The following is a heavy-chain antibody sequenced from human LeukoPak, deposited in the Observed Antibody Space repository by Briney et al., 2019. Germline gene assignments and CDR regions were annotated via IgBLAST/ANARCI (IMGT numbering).Heavy chain of an antibody. V-gene: IGHV3-73*01. CDR1: GFTFSGSA. CDR3: SRGPNYYDSSGDDAFDI. J-gene: IGHJ3*02. Sequence: GGSLRLSCAGSGFTFSGSAMHWVRQVSGKGLEWVGRIRSKANSYATAYAASVKGRFTISRDDSKNTAYLQMNSLKTEDTAVYYCSRGPNYYDSSGDDAFDIWGQGTMVTVSS. D-gene: IGHD3-22*01. CDR2: IRSKANSYAT.